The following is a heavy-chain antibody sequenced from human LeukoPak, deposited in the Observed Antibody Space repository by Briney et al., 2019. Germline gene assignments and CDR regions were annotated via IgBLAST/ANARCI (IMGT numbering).Heavy chain of an antibody. J-gene: IGHJ6*03. CDR2: IYYSGST. CDR1: GGSISSYY. D-gene: IGHD2-15*01. CDR3: VGYCSGGSCSDTYYYYYMDV. Sequence: SETLSLTCTVSGGSISSYYWSWIRQPPGKGLEWIGYIYYSGSTNYNPSLKSRVTISVDTSKNQFSLQLNSVTAADTAVYYCVGYCSGGSCSDTYYYYYMDVWGKGTTVTVSS. V-gene: IGHV4-59*12.